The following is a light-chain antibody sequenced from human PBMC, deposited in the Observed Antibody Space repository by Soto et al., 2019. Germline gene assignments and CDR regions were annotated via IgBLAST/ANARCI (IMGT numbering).Light chain of an antibody. J-gene: IGLJ2*01. CDR2: SYN. CDR1: SSNIGSNT. CDR3: AAWDASLNGVV. Sequence: QPVLTQPPSASGTPGQRVTISCSGSSSNIGSNTVTWYQQVPGTAPKLLVYSYNQRPSGVPDRFSGSKSGTSASLAISGLQSEDEADYYCAAWDASLNGVVFGGGTKLTVL. V-gene: IGLV1-44*01.